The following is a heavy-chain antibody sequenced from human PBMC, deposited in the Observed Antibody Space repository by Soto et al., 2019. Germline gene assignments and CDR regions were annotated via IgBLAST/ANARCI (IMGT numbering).Heavy chain of an antibody. CDR3: AHSWYCSGGSCYYAYYFDY. J-gene: IGHJ4*01. D-gene: IGHD2-15*01. V-gene: IGHV2-5*02. Sequence: QITLKESGPTLVKPTQTLTLTCTFSGFSLSTRGVGVGWLRQPPGKPLEWRALIYWDDDKRDSPSLKRRRTISKDTSKNQVVLTMTNMYPVDTSTYYCAHSWYCSGGSCYYAYYFDYWGHGTLVTVSA. CDR2: IYWDDDK. CDR1: GFSLSTRGVG.